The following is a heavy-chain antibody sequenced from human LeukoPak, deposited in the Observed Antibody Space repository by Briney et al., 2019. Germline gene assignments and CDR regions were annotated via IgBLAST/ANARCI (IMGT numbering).Heavy chain of an antibody. D-gene: IGHD3-10*01. CDR3: AKGRHYYGSGSYLDS. J-gene: IGHJ4*02. V-gene: IGHV3-23*01. CDR2: IRGSGSTT. CDR1: GFTFSSHA. Sequence: TGGSLRLSCAASGFTFSSHAINWVRQAPGKGLEWVSSIRGSGSTTYYADSVKGRFTISRDKSKNTLYLQMNSLRAEDTAIYYCAKGRHYYGSGSYLDSWGQGTLVTVSS.